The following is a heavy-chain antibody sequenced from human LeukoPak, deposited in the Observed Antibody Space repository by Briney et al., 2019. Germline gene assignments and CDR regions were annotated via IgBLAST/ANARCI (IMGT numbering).Heavy chain of an antibody. D-gene: IGHD2-15*01. Sequence: ASVKVSCKASGYTFTSYGISWVRQAPGQGLEWMGWISAYNGNTNYAQKLQGRVTMTTDTSTSTAYMELRSLRSDDTAVYYCARDFEYCSGGSCYSVYYGMDVWGQGTTVTVSS. CDR2: ISAYNGNT. J-gene: IGHJ6*02. CDR1: GYTFTSYG. V-gene: IGHV1-18*01. CDR3: ARDFEYCSGGSCYSVYYGMDV.